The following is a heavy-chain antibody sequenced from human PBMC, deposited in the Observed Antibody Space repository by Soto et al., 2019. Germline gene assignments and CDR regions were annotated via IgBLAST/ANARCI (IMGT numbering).Heavy chain of an antibody. J-gene: IGHJ6*02. CDR1: GGSISSYY. D-gene: IGHD2-2*01. Sequence: PSETLSLTCTVSGGSISSYYWSWIRQPPGKGLEWIGYIYYSGSTNYNPSLKSRVTISVDTSKNQFSLKLSSVTAADTAVYYCARAGRAGYCSSTSCYDYYYYGMDVWGQGTTVTVSS. CDR3: ARAGRAGYCSSTSCYDYYYYGMDV. V-gene: IGHV4-59*08. CDR2: IYYSGST.